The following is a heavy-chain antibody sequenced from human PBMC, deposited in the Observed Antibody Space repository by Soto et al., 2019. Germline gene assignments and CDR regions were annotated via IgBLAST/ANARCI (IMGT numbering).Heavy chain of an antibody. J-gene: IGHJ4*02. CDR2: INSDGSST. CDR3: ARAQYYDFWSGYYPQNFDY. D-gene: IGHD3-3*01. Sequence: GGSLRLSCAASGFTFSSYWMHWVRQAPGKGLVWVSRINSDGSSTSYADSVKGRFTISRDNAKNTLYLQMNSLRAEDTAVYYCARAQYYDFWSGYYPQNFDYWGQGTLVTVSS. V-gene: IGHV3-74*01. CDR1: GFTFSSYW.